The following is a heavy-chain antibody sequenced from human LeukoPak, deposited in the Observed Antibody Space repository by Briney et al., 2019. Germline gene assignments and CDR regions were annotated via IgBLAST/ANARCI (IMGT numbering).Heavy chain of an antibody. CDR1: GGSFSGYY. Sequence: SETLSLTCAVHGGSFSGYYWTWIRRPPGKGLEWIGVLTYDGTPHYNPSHKSRITISIGTSKNHFSLNLNSVTAANTAVYYCARGIWSSSSFGYWGQGTLVTVSS. V-gene: IGHV4-34*01. D-gene: IGHD6-6*01. CDR3: ARGIWSSSSFGY. CDR2: LTYDGTP. J-gene: IGHJ4*02.